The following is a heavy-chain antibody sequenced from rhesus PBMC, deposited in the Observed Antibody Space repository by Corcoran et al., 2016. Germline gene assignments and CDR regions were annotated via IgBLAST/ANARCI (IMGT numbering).Heavy chain of an antibody. D-gene: IGHD1-26*01. CDR1: GASISSHY. V-gene: IGHV4-173*01. J-gene: IGHJ6*01. CDR3: ARGSIIGRPNYYSFDS. CDR2: ISDSGGST. Sequence: QLQLQESGPGPVKPSETLSLTCAVSGASISSHYWSWIRPPPGREREWIGRISDSGGSTDYNSSLKSRVTISTDTSKNQLSLKLISVTAADTAVYFCARGSIIGRPNYYSFDSWGQGVVVTVSS.